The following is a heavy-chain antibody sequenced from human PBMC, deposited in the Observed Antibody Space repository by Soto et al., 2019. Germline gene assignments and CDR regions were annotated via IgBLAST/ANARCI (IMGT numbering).Heavy chain of an antibody. V-gene: IGHV5-51*01. Sequence: GESLKISCKGSGYSFTSYWIGWVRQMPGKGLEWMGIIYPDDSDTRYSPSFQGQVTISADKSITTAYLQWSSLKASDTAMYYCERNELTGGGTGHGMDVWGQGTTVTVSS. D-gene: IGHD3-16*01. J-gene: IGHJ6*02. CDR2: IYPDDSDT. CDR1: GYSFTSYW. CDR3: ERNELTGGGTGHGMDV.